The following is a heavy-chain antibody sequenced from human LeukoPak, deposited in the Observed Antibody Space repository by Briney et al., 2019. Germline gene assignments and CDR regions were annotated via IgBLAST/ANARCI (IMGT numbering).Heavy chain of an antibody. V-gene: IGHV6-1*01. CDR2: TYYRSKWYN. J-gene: IGHJ4*02. D-gene: IGHD6-19*01. CDR1: GDSFSSNSVA. Sequence: SSQTLSLTCGISGDSFSSNSVAWTWIRQSPSRGLEWLGRTYYRSKWYNDYAVSVKSRITINADTSKNQFSLQLNSVTPEDTAVYYCARAVAGRLDYWGQGTLVTVSS. CDR3: ARAVAGRLDY.